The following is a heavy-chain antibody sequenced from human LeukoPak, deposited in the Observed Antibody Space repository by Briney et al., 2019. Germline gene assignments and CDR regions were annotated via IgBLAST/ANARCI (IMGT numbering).Heavy chain of an antibody. D-gene: IGHD3-16*01. J-gene: IGHJ4*02. CDR3: ATASSGLFY. Sequence: PGESLRLSCAASGLTFSNAWMSWVRQAPGEGLEWVGRIKRKTDGETTEYVAPVKGRFTISRDDSKNTLYLQMNSLKPEYTGVYYCATASSGLFYWGQGTLVTVSS. V-gene: IGHV3-15*01. CDR1: GLTFSNAW. CDR2: IKRKTDGETT.